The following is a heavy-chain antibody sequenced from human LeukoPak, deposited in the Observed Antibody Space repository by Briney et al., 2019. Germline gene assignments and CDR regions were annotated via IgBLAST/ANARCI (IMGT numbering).Heavy chain of an antibody. V-gene: IGHV4-59*01. CDR1: GGSISSYY. Sequence: PSETLSPTCTVSGGSISSYYWSWIRQPPGKGLEWIGYIYYSGSTNYNPSLKSRVTISVDTPKNQFSLKLSSVTAADTAVYYCARAAYGSGSYEVDYWGQGTLVTVSS. D-gene: IGHD3-10*01. CDR3: ARAAYGSGSYEVDY. CDR2: IYYSGST. J-gene: IGHJ4*02.